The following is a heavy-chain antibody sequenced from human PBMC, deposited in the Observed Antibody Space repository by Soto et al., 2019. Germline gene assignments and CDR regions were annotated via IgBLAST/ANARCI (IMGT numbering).Heavy chain of an antibody. CDR1: GFTFRNSA. Sequence: ASVKVSCKTSGFTFRNSAVQWVRQARGQRIEWIGWIVVGSGNTNYAQKFQQRVTITRDMSTSTAYMELSSLGSDDTAVYYCAAGPRIWLGEYDYWSQGTLVTVSS. CDR2: IVVGSGNT. D-gene: IGHD3-10*01. J-gene: IGHJ4*02. V-gene: IGHV1-58*01. CDR3: AAGPRIWLGEYDY.